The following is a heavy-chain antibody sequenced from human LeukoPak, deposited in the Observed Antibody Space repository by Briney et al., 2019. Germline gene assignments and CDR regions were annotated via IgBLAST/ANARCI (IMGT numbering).Heavy chain of an antibody. CDR2: IRDNGSTR. V-gene: IGHV3-30*02. J-gene: IGHJ5*02. CDR1: GFSFGRYG. CDR3: ATSGYSFMPFGP. Sequence: GGSLRLSCAASGFSFGRYGLHWVRQAPGKGLEWMAFIRDNGSTRYYADSVRGRFTISRDNSKNTLYLQMNSLRAEDTAVYYCATSGYSFMPFGPWGQGTLVTVSS. D-gene: IGHD5-18*01.